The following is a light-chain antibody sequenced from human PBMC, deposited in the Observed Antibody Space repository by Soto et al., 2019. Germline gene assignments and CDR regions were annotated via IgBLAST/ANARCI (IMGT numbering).Light chain of an antibody. Sequence: EIVLTQSPGTLSLSPRERATLSCRASQSVSSSYLAWYQQKPGQAPRLLIYGASSRATGIPDRFSGSWSGTDFTLTISRLEPEDFAVYYCQQYGSSLFTFGPGTKVDIK. J-gene: IGKJ3*01. CDR3: QQYGSSLFT. V-gene: IGKV3-20*01. CDR1: QSVSSSY. CDR2: GAS.